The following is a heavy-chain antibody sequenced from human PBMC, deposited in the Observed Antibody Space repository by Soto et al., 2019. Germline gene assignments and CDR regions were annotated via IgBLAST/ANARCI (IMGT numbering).Heavy chain of an antibody. J-gene: IGHJ6*02. CDR1: EYRFTGYW. D-gene: IGHD6-19*01. Sequence: ISKNGSEYRFTGYWISWVRKMTGKGLEWMGRIDPSDSYTNYSPSFQGHVTISADKSISTAYLQWSSLKASDTAMYYCARRRIAVTGMLYGIDVRAQGTTGTVSS. CDR3: ARRRIAVTGMLYGIDV. V-gene: IGHV5-10-1*01. CDR2: IDPSDSYT.